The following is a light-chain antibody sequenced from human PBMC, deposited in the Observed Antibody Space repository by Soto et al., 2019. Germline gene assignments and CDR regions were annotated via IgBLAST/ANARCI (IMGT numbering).Light chain of an antibody. V-gene: IGLV2-14*01. CDR3: NSQTTSGIRV. CDR1: STDVGDSNH. CDR2: EVS. Sequence: QSALTQPASVSGCPGQSITISCTGTSTDVGDSNHVSWYQHHPGKAPKLIIYEVSYRPSGVSNRFSGSKSAYTASLTISGLQAEDEADYYCNSQTTSGIRVFGTGTKVTVL. J-gene: IGLJ1*01.